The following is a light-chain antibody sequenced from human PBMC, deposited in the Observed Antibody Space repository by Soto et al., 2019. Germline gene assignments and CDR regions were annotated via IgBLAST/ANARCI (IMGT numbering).Light chain of an antibody. CDR3: QQYASSPLT. J-gene: IGKJ4*01. V-gene: IGKV3-20*01. CDR1: QSVSSSY. Sequence: EIVLTQSPGTLSLSTGEKATLSCRASQSVSSSYLAWYQQKPGQAPRLLISGTSSRATGIPDRFSGGGSGTDFTLTISRLEPEDFAVYFCQQYASSPLTFGGGTKVEIK. CDR2: GTS.